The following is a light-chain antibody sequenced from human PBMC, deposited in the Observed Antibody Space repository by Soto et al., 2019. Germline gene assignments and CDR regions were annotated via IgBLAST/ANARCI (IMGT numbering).Light chain of an antibody. CDR3: QSYDSSLSGYV. CDR1: SSNIGAGYD. J-gene: IGLJ1*01. CDR2: GNS. Sequence: QSVLTQPPSVSEAPGQRVTISCTGSSSNIGAGYDVYWYQQLPGTAPKLLIYGNSNRPSGVPDRFSGSKSGTSASLAITGLQAEDEADYYCQSYDSSLSGYVFGTGTKLTVL. V-gene: IGLV1-40*01.